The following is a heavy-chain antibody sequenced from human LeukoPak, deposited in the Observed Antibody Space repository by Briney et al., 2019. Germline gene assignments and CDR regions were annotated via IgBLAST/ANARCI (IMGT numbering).Heavy chain of an antibody. CDR1: GYTLTTYY. CDR2: INPSGGST. V-gene: IGHV1-46*01. J-gene: IGHJ5*02. Sequence: ASVKVSCKASGYTLTTYYMHWVRQAPGQGLEWMGIINPSGGSTTYAQNFQGRVTMTRDTSTSTAYMELSSLRSDDTAVYYCARGTTEGFDPWGQGTLVTVSS. CDR3: ARGTTEGFDP. D-gene: IGHD1/OR15-1a*01.